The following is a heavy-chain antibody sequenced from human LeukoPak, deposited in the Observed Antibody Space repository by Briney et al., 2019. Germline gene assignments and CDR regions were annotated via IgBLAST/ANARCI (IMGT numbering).Heavy chain of an antibody. J-gene: IGHJ4*02. CDR2: ISSGYST. Sequence: GGSLRLSCAASGFTFSSYWMSWVRQAPGAGLEWVSAISSGYSTYYADSVRGRFIISRDNSKDTLYLQMNSLRAEDTAVYYCAKDFSQEGSHSVDYWGQGTLVTVSS. CDR1: GFTFSSYW. V-gene: IGHV3-23*01. CDR3: AKDFSQEGSHSVDY. D-gene: IGHD1-26*01.